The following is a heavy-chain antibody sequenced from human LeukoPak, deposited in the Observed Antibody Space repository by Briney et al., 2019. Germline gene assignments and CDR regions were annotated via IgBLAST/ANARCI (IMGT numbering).Heavy chain of an antibody. CDR1: GYTFTSYD. J-gene: IGHJ4*02. V-gene: IGHV1-8*01. CDR3: ARGPPNWGYDY. D-gene: IGHD7-27*01. CDR2: MSPNSGDT. Sequence: ASVKVSCKASGYTFTSYDFNWVRQATGQRPEWMGWMSPNSGDTGYAQKFQDRVTMTRNTSISTAYMELSSLRSDDTAVYYCARGPPNWGYDYWGPGTLVTISS.